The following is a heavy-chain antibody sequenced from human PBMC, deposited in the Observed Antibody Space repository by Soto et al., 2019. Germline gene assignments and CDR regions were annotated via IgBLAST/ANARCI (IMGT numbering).Heavy chain of an antibody. Sequence: QVQLQESGPGLVKPSQTLSLTCTVSGGSISSGGYYWSWIRQHPGKGLEWIGYIYYSGSTYYNPSLKRRVTISVDTSKNQFSLKLSSVTAADTAVYYCARVSYSGYEPPLDYYYYMDVWGKGTTVTVSS. CDR3: ARVSYSGYEPPLDYYYYMDV. J-gene: IGHJ6*03. CDR1: GGSISSGGYY. CDR2: IYYSGST. V-gene: IGHV4-31*03. D-gene: IGHD5-12*01.